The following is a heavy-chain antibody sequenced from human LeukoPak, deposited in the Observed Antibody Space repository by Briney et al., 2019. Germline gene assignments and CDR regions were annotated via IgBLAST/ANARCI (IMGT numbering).Heavy chain of an antibody. J-gene: IGHJ6*03. CDR2: IYSGGNT. D-gene: IGHD3-22*01. CDR3: ARVDSSGYYYGVYYYYYYYMDV. CDR1: GFTFSSYA. Sequence: GGSLRLSCAASGFTFSSYAMSWVRQAPGKGLEWVSIIYSGGNTDYADSVKGRFTISRDNAKNTLYLQMNSLRAEDTAVYYCARVDSSGYYYGVYYYYYYYMDVWGKGTTVTISS. V-gene: IGHV3-66*01.